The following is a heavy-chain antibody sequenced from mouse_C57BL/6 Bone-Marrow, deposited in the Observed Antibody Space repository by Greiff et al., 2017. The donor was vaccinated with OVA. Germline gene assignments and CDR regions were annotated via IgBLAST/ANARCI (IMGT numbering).Heavy chain of an antibody. D-gene: IGHD1-1*01. V-gene: IGHV14-1*01. CDR2: IDPEDGDT. J-gene: IGHJ4*01. CDR3: TTTTAVAPYAMDY. CDR1: GFNIKDYY. Sequence: VQLQQSGAELVRPGASVKLSCTASGFNIKDYYMHWVKQRPEQGLEWIGRIDPEDGDTEYAPKFQGKATMTADTSSNTAYLQLSSLTSEDTAVYYCTTTTAVAPYAMDYWGQGTSVTVSS.